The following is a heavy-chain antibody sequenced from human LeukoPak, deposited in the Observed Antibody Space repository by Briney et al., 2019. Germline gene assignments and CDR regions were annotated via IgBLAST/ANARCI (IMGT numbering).Heavy chain of an antibody. CDR2: IDYDGSTT. CDR1: GFAFFNHW. D-gene: IGHD2-8*02. V-gene: IGHV3-74*01. Sequence: GGSLRLSCTASGFAFFNHWMHWVRQAPGKGLVWVSRIDYDGSTTDYADSVKGRFTISRDNAKNILYLQMNSLGAEDTAVYSCASDFTGRDDYWGQGTLVTVSS. J-gene: IGHJ4*02. CDR3: ASDFTGRDDY.